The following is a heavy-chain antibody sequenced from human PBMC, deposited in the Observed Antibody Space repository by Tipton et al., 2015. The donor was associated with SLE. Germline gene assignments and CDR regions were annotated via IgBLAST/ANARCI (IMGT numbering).Heavy chain of an antibody. D-gene: IGHD2-15*01. Sequence: LRLSCSVSGGSVTRYYWSWIRQPPGKGLEWIGYIYYSGSPNYDPSVKSRVTISIDTSKNHFSLRLTSVTAADTAVYYCARDRGGSEYYYGMDVWGQGTTVTVSS. CDR3: ARDRGGSEYYYGMDV. J-gene: IGHJ6*02. CDR1: GGSVTRYY. CDR2: IYYSGSP. V-gene: IGHV4-59*02.